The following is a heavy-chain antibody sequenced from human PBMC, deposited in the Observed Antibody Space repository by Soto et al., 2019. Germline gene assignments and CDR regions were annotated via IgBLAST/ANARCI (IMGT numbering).Heavy chain of an antibody. CDR2: ISSSSSYI. CDR3: ARDFFSYYYDSSGYYQAGY. V-gene: IGHV3-21*01. J-gene: IGHJ4*02. CDR1: GFTFSSYS. Sequence: EVQLVESGGGLVKPGGSLRLSCAASGFTFSSYSMNWVRQAPGKGLEWVSSISSSSSYIYYADSVKGRFTISRDNARNCMYLQMDSLRAEDTAVYYCARDFFSYYYDSSGYYQAGYWGQGTLVTVSS. D-gene: IGHD3-22*01.